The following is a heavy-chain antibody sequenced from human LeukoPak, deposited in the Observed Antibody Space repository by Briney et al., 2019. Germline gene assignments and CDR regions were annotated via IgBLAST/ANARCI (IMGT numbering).Heavy chain of an antibody. CDR3: AKRLAAAGTRSVDY. Sequence: PGGSLRFSRAASGFTFTSYALSWLRQAPGKGLESVSAISGSGGSTYYADSVKGRFTISSDNSKNTLYLQMNSLRAEDTAVYYCAKRLAAAGTRSVDYWGQGTLVTASS. CDR1: GFTFTSYA. J-gene: IGHJ4*02. CDR2: ISGSGGST. V-gene: IGHV3-23*01. D-gene: IGHD6-13*01.